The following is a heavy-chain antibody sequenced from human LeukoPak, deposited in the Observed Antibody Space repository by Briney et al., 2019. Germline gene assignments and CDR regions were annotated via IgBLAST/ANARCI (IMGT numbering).Heavy chain of an antibody. Sequence: VASVKVSRKASGYTFTSYDFNWVRQATGQRPEWMGWMSPNSGDTGYAQKFQDRVTMTRNTSVSTAYMELSSLRSDDTAVYYCARGPPNWGYDYWGPGTLVTVSS. CDR2: MSPNSGDT. CDR3: ARGPPNWGYDY. V-gene: IGHV1-8*01. CDR1: GYTFTSYD. J-gene: IGHJ4*02. D-gene: IGHD7-27*01.